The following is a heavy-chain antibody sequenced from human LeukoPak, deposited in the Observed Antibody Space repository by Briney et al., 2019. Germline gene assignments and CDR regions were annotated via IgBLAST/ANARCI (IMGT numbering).Heavy chain of an antibody. CDR1: GFNFGDYA. CDR2: IRSRAYGGTT. J-gene: IGHJ4*02. CDR3: TRDSRSGYSSRGGDY. Sequence: GGSLRLSCTASGFNFGDYAMSWVRQAPGKGLEWVGFIRSRAYGGTTEYAASVKGRFTISRDDSKSIAYLQMNSLKTEDTGVYYCTRDSRSGYSSRGGDYWGQGTLVTVSS. V-gene: IGHV3-49*04. D-gene: IGHD6-13*01.